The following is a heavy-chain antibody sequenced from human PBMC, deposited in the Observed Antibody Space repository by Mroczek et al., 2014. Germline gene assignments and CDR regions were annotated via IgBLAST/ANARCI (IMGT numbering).Heavy chain of an antibody. CDR3: ATSDIVVVPAATSRRAFDI. Sequence: QVQLVESGAEVKKPGASVKVSCKASGYTFTGYYMHWVRQAPGQGLEWMGWINPNSGGTNYAQKFQGRVTMTRDTSISTAYMELSRLRSDDTAVYYCATSDIVVVPAATSRRAFDIWGQGTMVTRLF. J-gene: IGHJ3*02. D-gene: IGHD2-2*01. CDR2: INPNSGGT. V-gene: IGHV1-2*02. CDR1: GYTFTGYY.